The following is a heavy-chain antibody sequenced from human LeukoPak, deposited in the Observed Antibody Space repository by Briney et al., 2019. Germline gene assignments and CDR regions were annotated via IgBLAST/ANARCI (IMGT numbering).Heavy chain of an antibody. Sequence: SETLSLTCTVSGGSISSSSYYWGWIRQPPGRGGGWSVSIYYSGSTYYNPSLKSRVTISVDTSKNQFSLKLSSVTAADTAVYYCAREGFGESYYRTYYYYGMDVWGQGTTVTVSS. V-gene: IGHV4-39*01. CDR1: GGSISSSSYY. CDR2: IYYSGST. J-gene: IGHJ6*02. D-gene: IGHD3-10*01. CDR3: AREGFGESYYRTYYYYGMDV.